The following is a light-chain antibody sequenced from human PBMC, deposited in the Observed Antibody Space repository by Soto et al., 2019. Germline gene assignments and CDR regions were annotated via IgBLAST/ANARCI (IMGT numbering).Light chain of an antibody. Sequence: QSVLTQPASVSGSPGQSITITCTGTSSDVGGYNYVSWYQQHPGKAPKVLISDVSNRPSGISNRFSGSKSGNTASLTISGLQAEYEADYYCSSYTSIDSWVVGTGTKLTVL. CDR2: DVS. CDR1: SSDVGGYNY. CDR3: SSYTSIDSWV. V-gene: IGLV2-14*03. J-gene: IGLJ1*01.